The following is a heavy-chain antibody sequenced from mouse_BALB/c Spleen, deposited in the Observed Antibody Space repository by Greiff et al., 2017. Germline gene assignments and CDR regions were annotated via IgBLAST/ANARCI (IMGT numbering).Heavy chain of an antibody. J-gene: IGHJ2*01. V-gene: IGHV5-17*02. Sequence: EVKVEESGGGLVQPGGSRKLSCAASGFTFSSFGMHWVRQAPEKGLEWVAYISSGSSTIYYADTVKGRFTISRDNPKNTLFLQMTSLRSEDTAMYYCAREDGNPYYFDYWGQGTTLTVSS. CDR2: ISSGSSTI. CDR1: GFTFSSFG. D-gene: IGHD2-1*01. CDR3: AREDGNPYYFDY.